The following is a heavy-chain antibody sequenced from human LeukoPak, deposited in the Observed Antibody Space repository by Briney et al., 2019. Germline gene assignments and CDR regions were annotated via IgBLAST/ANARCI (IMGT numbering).Heavy chain of an antibody. D-gene: IGHD5-12*01. J-gene: IGHJ3*02. Sequence: PSETLSLTCTVSGGSISSYSWSRIRQPPGKGLEWIGSIYYSGSTNYNPSLKSRVTMSVDTSKNQFSLRLSSVTAADTAVYYCARHGGESIVAMILHAFDIWGQGTMVTVSS. CDR2: IYYSGST. CDR3: ARHGGESIVAMILHAFDI. V-gene: IGHV4-59*08. CDR1: GGSISSYS.